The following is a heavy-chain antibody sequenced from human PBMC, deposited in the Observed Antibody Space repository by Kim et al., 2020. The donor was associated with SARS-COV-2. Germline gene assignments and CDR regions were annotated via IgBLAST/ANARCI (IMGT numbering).Heavy chain of an antibody. CDR1: GFTFSSYA. D-gene: IGHD3-3*01. Sequence: GGSLRLSCAASGFTFSSYAMHWVRQAPGKGLEWVAVISYDGSNKYYADSVKGRFTISRDNSKNTLYLQMNSLRAEDTAVYYCARDSWYYDFWSGYYPSGGYYYYYYYMDVWGKGTTVTVSS. J-gene: IGHJ6*03. CDR3: ARDSWYYDFWSGYYPSGGYYYYYYYMDV. V-gene: IGHV3-30*04. CDR2: ISYDGSNK.